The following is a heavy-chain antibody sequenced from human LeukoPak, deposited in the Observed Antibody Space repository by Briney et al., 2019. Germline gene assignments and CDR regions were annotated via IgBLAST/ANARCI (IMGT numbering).Heavy chain of an antibody. D-gene: IGHD5-18*01. CDR1: GFTFNSYW. J-gene: IGHJ4*02. CDR2: INTDGSST. V-gene: IGHV3-74*01. CDR3: ARVARGYTDFDY. Sequence: GGSLRLSCATSGFTFNSYWMHWVRQAPGKGLAWVSYINTDGSSTNYADSVKGRFTISRDNAKNTLYLQMNSLRAEDTAVYYCARVARGYTDFDYWGQGTLVTVSS.